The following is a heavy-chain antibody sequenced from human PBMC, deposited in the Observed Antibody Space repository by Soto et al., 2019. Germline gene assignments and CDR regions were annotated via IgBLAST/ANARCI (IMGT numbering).Heavy chain of an antibody. CDR1: GFTFSSYA. CDR2: ISYDGSNK. CDR3: ARARRSKSSYYGMDV. Sequence: PGGSLRLSCAASGFTFSSYAMHWVRQAPGKGLEWVAVISYDGSNKYYADSVKGRFTISRDNSKNTLYVQMNSLRAEDTAVYYYARARRSKSSYYGMDVWGQGTTVTVSS. V-gene: IGHV3-30-3*01. D-gene: IGHD2-2*01. J-gene: IGHJ6*02.